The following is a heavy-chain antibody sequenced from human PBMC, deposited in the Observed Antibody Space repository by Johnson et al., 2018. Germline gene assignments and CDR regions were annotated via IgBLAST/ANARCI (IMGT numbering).Heavy chain of an antibody. CDR2: IVGSGGNT. CDR1: GFTINNYA. V-gene: IGHV3-23*04. CDR3: ANDRRDYGMDV. Sequence: EVQLVECGGGLVQPGWSLRLACAAPGFTINNYAMSWVRQAPGKGLEWVSAIVGSGGNTYYADSVKGRFTISRDNPKNTLFLQMNSRRAEDTAVYYCANDRRDYGMDVWGQGTTVTVSS. J-gene: IGHJ6*02.